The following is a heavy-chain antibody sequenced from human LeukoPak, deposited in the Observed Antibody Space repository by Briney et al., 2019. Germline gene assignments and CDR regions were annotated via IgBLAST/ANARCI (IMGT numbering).Heavy chain of an antibody. V-gene: IGHV3-23*01. J-gene: IGHJ5*02. Sequence: PGGSMRLSCAASGFTISSYGMSCVRQPPRKGLEWVSGISGSGGSTYYADFVKGRFTISRDNSKNTLYLQMNSLRAEDTAVYYCAKGAAAGNPWGQGTLVTVSS. CDR2: ISGSGGST. CDR1: GFTISSYG. CDR3: AKGAAAGNP. D-gene: IGHD6-13*01.